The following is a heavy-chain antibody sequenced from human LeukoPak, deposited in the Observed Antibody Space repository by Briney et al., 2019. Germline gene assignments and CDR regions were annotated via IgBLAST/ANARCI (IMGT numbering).Heavy chain of an antibody. Sequence: LAGGSLRLSCAASGFTFSSYAMHWVRQAPGKGLEWVAVIWYDGTNKYYADSVKGRFTISRDNSKNTLYLQMNSLRAEDTAVYYCARGFLNYYNGMDVWGQGTTVTASS. CDR3: ARGFLNYYNGMDV. D-gene: IGHD2/OR15-2a*01. V-gene: IGHV3-33*08. CDR2: IWYDGTNK. J-gene: IGHJ6*02. CDR1: GFTFSSYA.